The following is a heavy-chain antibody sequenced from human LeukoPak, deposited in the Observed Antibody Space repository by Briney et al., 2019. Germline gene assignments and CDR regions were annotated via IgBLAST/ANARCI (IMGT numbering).Heavy chain of an antibody. Sequence: ASVNVSCKASGYTFTRYDINWVRQATGQGLEWMGWMNPNSGNTGYAQKFQGRVTINRNTSISTAYMELSSLRPEDTAVYYCARALREWLLSYWFDPWGQGTLVTVSS. J-gene: IGHJ5*02. V-gene: IGHV1-8*01. CDR1: GYTFTRYD. D-gene: IGHD3-3*01. CDR2: MNPNSGNT. CDR3: ARALREWLLSYWFDP.